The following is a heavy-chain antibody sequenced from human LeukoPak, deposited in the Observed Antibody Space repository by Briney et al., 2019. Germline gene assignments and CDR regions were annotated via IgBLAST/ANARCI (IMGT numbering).Heavy chain of an antibody. D-gene: IGHD1-26*01. CDR2: VHGDGYSI. Sequence: PGGSLRLSCTASGFPFSSYAIYWVRQAPGKGLVWVARVHGDGYSISYADSVRGRFTISRDNAEDTLYLHMNSLRPEDTAVYYCATAQVGAPTDFWGQGTRVTVSS. V-gene: IGHV3-74*01. CDR1: GFPFSSYA. J-gene: IGHJ4*02. CDR3: ATAQVGAPTDF.